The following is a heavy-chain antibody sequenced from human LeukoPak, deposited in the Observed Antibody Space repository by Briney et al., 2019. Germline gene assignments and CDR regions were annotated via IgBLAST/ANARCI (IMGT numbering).Heavy chain of an antibody. CDR3: ASEGHYDSSGYSRYNYYYVDV. D-gene: IGHD3-22*01. CDR2: IIPAFDTA. CDR1: GGTFSSYS. J-gene: IGHJ6*03. Sequence: AASVKVSCKASGGTFSSYSISWVRQAPGQGLEWMGGIIPAFDTAHYAQKFQGRVTFTTGESTTTAYMELRSLRSEDTAVYYCASEGHYDSSGYSRYNYYYVDVWGKGTAVTLSS. V-gene: IGHV1-69*05.